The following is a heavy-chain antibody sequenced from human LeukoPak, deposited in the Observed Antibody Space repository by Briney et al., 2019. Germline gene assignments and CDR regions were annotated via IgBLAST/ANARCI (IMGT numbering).Heavy chain of an antibody. CDR3: ARWAIGDAFDI. Sequence: SETLSLTCTVSGGSVSSGSYDWSWIRQPPGKGLEWIGYMYYSGSTNYNPSLKSPVTISVDPSKNHFSLKLSSVTAADTAVYYCARWAIGDAFDIWGQGTMVTVSS. J-gene: IGHJ3*02. CDR2: MYYSGST. V-gene: IGHV4-61*01. CDR1: GGSVSSGSYD.